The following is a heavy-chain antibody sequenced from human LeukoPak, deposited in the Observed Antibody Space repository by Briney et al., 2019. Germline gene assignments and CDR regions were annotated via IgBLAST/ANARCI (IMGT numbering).Heavy chain of an antibody. V-gene: IGHV1-18*01. CDR1: GGTFSSYA. Sequence: ASVKVSCKASGGTFSSYAISWVRQAPGQGLEWMGWISAYNGNTNYAQKLQGRVTMTTDTSTSTAYMELRSLRSDDTAVYYCAREREVYYDFWSGYWKVYQNYYYGMDVWGQGTTVTVSS. CDR2: ISAYNGNT. J-gene: IGHJ6*02. D-gene: IGHD3-3*01. CDR3: AREREVYYDFWSGYWKVYQNYYYGMDV.